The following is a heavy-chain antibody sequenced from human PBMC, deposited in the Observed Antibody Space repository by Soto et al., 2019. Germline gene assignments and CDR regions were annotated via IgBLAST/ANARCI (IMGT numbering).Heavy chain of an antibody. Sequence: GASVKVSCKASGGTFSSYAISWLRQAPGQGLEWMGGIIPIFGTANYAQKFQGRVTITADESTSTAYMELSSLRSEDTAVYYCARGTISASPIYYYGMDVWGQGTTVTVSS. J-gene: IGHJ6*02. CDR1: GGTFSSYA. D-gene: IGHD3-9*01. CDR3: ARGTISASPIYYYGMDV. V-gene: IGHV1-69*13. CDR2: IIPIFGTA.